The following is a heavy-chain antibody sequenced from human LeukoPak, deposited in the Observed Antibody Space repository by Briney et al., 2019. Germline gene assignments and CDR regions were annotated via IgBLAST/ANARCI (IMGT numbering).Heavy chain of an antibody. CDR2: ISSSSYI. CDR3: ARAHRSGYLDY. CDR1: GFTFSSYS. Sequence: PGGSPRLSCAASGFTFSSYSMNWVRQAPGKGLEWVSSISSSSYIYYADSVKGRFTISRDNAKNSLYLQMNSLRAEDTAVYYCARAHRSGYLDYWGQGTLVTVSS. V-gene: IGHV3-21*01. J-gene: IGHJ4*02. D-gene: IGHD3-3*01.